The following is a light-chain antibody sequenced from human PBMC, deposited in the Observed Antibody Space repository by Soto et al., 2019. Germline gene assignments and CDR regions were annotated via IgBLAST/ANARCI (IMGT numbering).Light chain of an antibody. Sequence: HRVSITCRASQSISSYLNWYQQKPGKDPQLLIYAASTLQSGVPSRFSGSGSGTDFTLTISSLQPEDFATYFCQQSYSTLTGGRGTKVDIK. J-gene: IGKJ4*01. CDR1: QSISSY. V-gene: IGKV1-39*01. CDR3: QQSYSTLT. CDR2: AAS.